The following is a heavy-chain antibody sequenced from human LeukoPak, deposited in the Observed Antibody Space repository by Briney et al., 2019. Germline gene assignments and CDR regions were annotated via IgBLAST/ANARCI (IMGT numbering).Heavy chain of an antibody. CDR1: GGSISSYY. CDR2: IYYSGST. Sequence: PSETLSLTCTVSGGSISSYYWSWIRQPPGKGLEWIGYIYYSGSTNYNPSLKSRVTISVDTSKNQFSLKLSSVTAADTAVYYCAGWVAVAGAGGDALDIRGQGTMVTASS. D-gene: IGHD6-19*01. CDR3: AGWVAVAGAGGDALDI. J-gene: IGHJ3*02. V-gene: IGHV4-59*01.